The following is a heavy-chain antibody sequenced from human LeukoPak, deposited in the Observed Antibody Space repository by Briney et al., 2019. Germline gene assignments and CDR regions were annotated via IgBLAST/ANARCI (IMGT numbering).Heavy chain of an antibody. CDR3: AREGKDYYDSSGYPLYYLRAFDI. Sequence: PSETLSLTCTVSGGSISSSSYYWGWIRQPPGKGLEWIGSIYYSGSTYYNPSLKSRVTISVDTSKNQFSLKLSSVTAEDTAVYYCAREGKDYYDSSGYPLYYLRAFDIWGQGTMVTVSS. J-gene: IGHJ3*02. D-gene: IGHD3-22*01. V-gene: IGHV4-39*07. CDR2: IYYSGST. CDR1: GGSISSSSYY.